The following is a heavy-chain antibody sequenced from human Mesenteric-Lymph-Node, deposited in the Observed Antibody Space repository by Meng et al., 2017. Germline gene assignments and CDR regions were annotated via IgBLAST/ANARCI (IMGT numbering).Heavy chain of an antibody. V-gene: IGHV4-39*07. D-gene: IGHD3-9*01. CDR2: IYYSGST. J-gene: IGHJ4*02. CDR1: GGSISSSSYY. Sequence: SETLSLTCTVSGGSISSSSYYWGWIRQPPGKGLEWIGSIYYSGSTYYNPSLKSRVTISVDTSKNQFSLKLSSVTAADTAVYYCARDVGDILTGWGEGTLVTVSS. CDR3: ARDVGDILTG.